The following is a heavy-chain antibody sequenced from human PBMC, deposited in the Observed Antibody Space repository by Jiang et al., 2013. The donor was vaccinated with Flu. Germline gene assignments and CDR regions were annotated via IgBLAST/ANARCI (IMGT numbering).Heavy chain of an antibody. CDR1: GDSVSSNSAV. CDR2: TYYRSKWYY. Sequence: QTLSLTCAISGDSVSSNSAVWTWIRQSPSRGLEWLGRTYYRSKWYYDYAVSVKSRISINPDTSKNQSSLQLNSVTPEDTAVYYCAKGGAVAGASPFLDVWGRGTLVTVSS. CDR3: AKGGAVAGASPFLDV. J-gene: IGHJ2*01. V-gene: IGHV6-1*01. D-gene: IGHD6-19*01.